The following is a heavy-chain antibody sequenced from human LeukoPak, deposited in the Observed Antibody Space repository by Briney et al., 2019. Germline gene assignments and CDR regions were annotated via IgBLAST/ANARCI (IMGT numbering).Heavy chain of an antibody. CDR3: ASEGLDYDFWSGPDY. D-gene: IGHD3-3*01. V-gene: IGHV6-1*01. Sequence: SQTLSLTCAISGDSVSSNSAAWNWIRQSPSRGLEWLGRTYYRPKWYNDYAVSVKSRITINPDTSKNQFSLQLNSVTPEDTAVYYCASEGLDYDFWSGPDYWGQGTLVTVSS. CDR1: GDSVSSNSAA. CDR2: TYYRPKWYN. J-gene: IGHJ4*02.